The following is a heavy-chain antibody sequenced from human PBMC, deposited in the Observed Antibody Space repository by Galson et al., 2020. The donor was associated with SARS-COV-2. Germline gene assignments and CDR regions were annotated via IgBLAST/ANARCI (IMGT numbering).Heavy chain of an antibody. Sequence: GGSLRLSCAASGFTFSSYAMHWVRQAPGKGLEWVAVISYDGSNKYYADSVKGRFTISRDNSKNTLYLQMNSLRAEDTAVYYCARCGSRSYWSWFYPWGQGTLVTVSS. D-gene: IGHD3-10*01. V-gene: IGHV3-30-3*01. CDR2: ISYDGSNK. J-gene: IGHJ5*02. CDR1: GFTFSSYA. CDR3: ARCGSRSYWSWFYP.